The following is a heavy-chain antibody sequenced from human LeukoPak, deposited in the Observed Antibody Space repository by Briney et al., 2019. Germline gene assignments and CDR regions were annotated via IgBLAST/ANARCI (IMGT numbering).Heavy chain of an antibody. CDR2: ITGSGDTI. D-gene: IGHD2/OR15-2a*01. CDR3: ARERTTIVSGTTIGAY. J-gene: IGHJ4*02. Sequence: PGGSLRLSCSASGFTFSSYEMNWVRQAPGKGLEWISYITGSGDTIYYADSVKGRFTIPRDNAKNSLYLQMNSLTADDTALYYCARERTTIVSGTTIGAYWGQGTLVTVSS. CDR1: GFTFSSYE. V-gene: IGHV3-48*03.